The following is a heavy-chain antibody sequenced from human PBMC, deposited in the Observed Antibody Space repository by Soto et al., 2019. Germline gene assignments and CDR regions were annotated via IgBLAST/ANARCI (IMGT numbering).Heavy chain of an antibody. V-gene: IGHV3-53*01. D-gene: IGHD3-3*01. Sequence: RLSCAASGFTVSTSYMSWVRQAPGKGLDWVSVIYTVGRAYYADSVKGRFTISRDNSKNTLYLQMNSLRAEDTAVYYCASGIPIYGVVISYDFGMWDQGTGVTVSS. CDR2: IYTVGRA. CDR3: ASGIPIYGVVISYDFGM. CDR1: GFTVSTSY. J-gene: IGHJ3*02.